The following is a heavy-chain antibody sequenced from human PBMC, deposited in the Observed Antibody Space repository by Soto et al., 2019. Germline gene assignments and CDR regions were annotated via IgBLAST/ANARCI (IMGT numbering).Heavy chain of an antibody. V-gene: IGHV1-18*01. CDR1: GYIFTNYG. CDR2: ISAYNGDT. J-gene: IGHJ4*02. CDR3: ARDTYYSDSSGPYYFDF. Sequence: QVQLVQSGAEVKKPGASVKVSCKASGYIFTNYGISWVRQAPGQGLEWMGWISAYNGDTNYAQKLQGRVSMTKDTTTSKAYMELKSLGSDDTAVYYCARDTYYSDSSGPYYFDFWGQGTLVNLSS. D-gene: IGHD3-22*01.